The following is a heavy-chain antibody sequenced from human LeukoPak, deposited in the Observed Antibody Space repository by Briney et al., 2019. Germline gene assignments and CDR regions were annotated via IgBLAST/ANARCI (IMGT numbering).Heavy chain of an antibody. J-gene: IGHJ6*02. CDR2: ISADNGDT. CDR3: ARTEIAVAGTGGDYYYYYGMDV. D-gene: IGHD6-13*01. CDR1: GYAFTSYG. V-gene: IGHV1-18*01. Sequence: ASVKVSCKASGYAFTSYGISWVRQAPGQGLEWMGCISADNGDTNYAQNLQGRVTMTTDTSTSTAYMELRSLRSDDSAVYYCARTEIAVAGTGGDYYYYYGMDVWGQGTTVTVSS.